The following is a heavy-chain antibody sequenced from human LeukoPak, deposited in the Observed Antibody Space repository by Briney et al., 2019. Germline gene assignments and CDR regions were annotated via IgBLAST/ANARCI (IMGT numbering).Heavy chain of an antibody. CDR1: GFTFSSYS. V-gene: IGHV3-21*01. CDR3: ARRSDSSGWYYFDY. D-gene: IGHD6-19*01. Sequence: GGSLRLSCAASGFTFSSYSMNWVRQAPGKGLEWVSPISSSSSYIYYADSVKGRFTISRDNAKNSLYLQMNSLRAEDTAVYYCARRSDSSGWYYFDYWGQGTLVTVSS. CDR2: ISSSSSYI. J-gene: IGHJ4*02.